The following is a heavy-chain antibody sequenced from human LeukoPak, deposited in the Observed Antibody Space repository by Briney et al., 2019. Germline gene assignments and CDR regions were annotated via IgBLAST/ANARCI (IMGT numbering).Heavy chain of an antibody. Sequence: PGGSLRLSCAASGFAFSSYGMHWVRQAPGKGLEWVAVISYDGSNKYYADSVKGRFTISRDNSKNTLYLQMNSLRAEDTAVYYCAKAQGGSSWPYFDYWGQGTLVTVSS. CDR1: GFAFSSYG. D-gene: IGHD6-13*01. CDR2: ISYDGSNK. J-gene: IGHJ4*02. CDR3: AKAQGGSSWPYFDY. V-gene: IGHV3-30*18.